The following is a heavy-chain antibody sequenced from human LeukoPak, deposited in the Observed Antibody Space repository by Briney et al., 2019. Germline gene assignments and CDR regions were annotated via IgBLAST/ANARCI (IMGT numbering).Heavy chain of an antibody. D-gene: IGHD6-13*01. CDR2: ISSSGATT. Sequence: GGSLRLSCEASGFTFSSYAMHWVRQAPGKGLEWVAGISSSGATTSCAGYVKGRLTISRDNSNNTLSLQMNSPRDDDTAIYYCAKSVAASGVNYFDNWGQGTLVTVSS. J-gene: IGHJ4*02. CDR1: GFTFSSYA. V-gene: IGHV3-23*01. CDR3: AKSVAASGVNYFDN.